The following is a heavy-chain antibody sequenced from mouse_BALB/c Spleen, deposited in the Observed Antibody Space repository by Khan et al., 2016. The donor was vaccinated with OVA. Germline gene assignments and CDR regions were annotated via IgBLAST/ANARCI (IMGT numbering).Heavy chain of an antibody. CDR1: GFNIKDYY. J-gene: IGHJ3*01. Sequence: VRLQQSGAELVRPGALVKLSCKASGFNIKDYYIHWVKQRPEQGLEWIGGIDPENGNTIYDPKFPGKASITADTSSNTAYLQLSSLTSEDTAVYYCTRDGYSPWFAYWGQGTLFTVSA. CDR3: TRDGYSPWFAY. CDR2: IDPENGNT. D-gene: IGHD2-3*01. V-gene: IGHV14-1*02.